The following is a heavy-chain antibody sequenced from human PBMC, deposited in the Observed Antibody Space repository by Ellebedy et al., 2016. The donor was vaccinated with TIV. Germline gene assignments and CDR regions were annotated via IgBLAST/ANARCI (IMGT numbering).Heavy chain of an antibody. Sequence: GESLKISCAASGFTFSSYWMSWVRQAPGKGLEWVSATYPGIGEYYADSVRGRFTMSTDTSKNTVYLHLNSLRAEDTAVYYCLSFIWGQGTLVTVSS. V-gene: IGHV3-66*01. CDR2: TYPGIGE. J-gene: IGHJ1*01. CDR1: GFTFSSYW. CDR3: LSFI. D-gene: IGHD3-16*01.